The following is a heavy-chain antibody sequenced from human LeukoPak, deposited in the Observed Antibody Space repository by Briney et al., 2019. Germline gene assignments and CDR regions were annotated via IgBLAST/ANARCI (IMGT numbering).Heavy chain of an antibody. D-gene: IGHD3-22*01. CDR3: ARRTYYYDSSGYPY. CDR2: INHSGST. CDR1: GGSFSGYY. V-gene: IGHV4-34*01. Sequence: SETLSLTCAVYGGSFSGYYWSWIRQPPGKGLDWIGEINHSGSTNYNPSLKSRVTISVDTSKNQFSLKLSSVTAADTAVYYCARRTYYYDSSGYPYWGQGTLVTVSS. J-gene: IGHJ4*02.